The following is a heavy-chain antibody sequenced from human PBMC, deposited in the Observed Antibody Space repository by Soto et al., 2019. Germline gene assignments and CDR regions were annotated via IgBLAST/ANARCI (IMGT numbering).Heavy chain of an antibody. V-gene: IGHV3-33*01. CDR1: GFTFSNYG. D-gene: IGHD2-21*02. J-gene: IGHJ5*02. Sequence: PGGSLRLSCAASGFTFSNYGMHWVRQAPGEGLEWVAVIWYDGNNKYYADSVKGRFTISRDNSKNTLYLQMNSLRAEDTAVYYCARDSEGYCGGDCYSGWFDPWGQGTLVTVSS. CDR3: ARDSEGYCGGDCYSGWFDP. CDR2: IWYDGNNK.